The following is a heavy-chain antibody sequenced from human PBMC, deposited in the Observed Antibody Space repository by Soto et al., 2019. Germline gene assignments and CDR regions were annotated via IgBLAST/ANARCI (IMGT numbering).Heavy chain of an antibody. V-gene: IGHV3-21*01. J-gene: IGHJ4*02. Sequence: GGSLRLSCAASESSFRSYSMNWVRQAPGKGLEWVSSISSSSGAIFYADSVKGRFTISRDNAKNSLYLQMNSLRAEDTAVYYCASENHMITPDHWGQGTLVTVSS. D-gene: IGHD3-16*01. CDR3: ASENHMITPDH. CDR2: ISSSSGAI. CDR1: ESSFRSYS.